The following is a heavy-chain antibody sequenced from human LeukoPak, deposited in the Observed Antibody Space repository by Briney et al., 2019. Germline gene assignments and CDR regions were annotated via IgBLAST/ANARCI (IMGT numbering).Heavy chain of an antibody. CDR2: IYTSGST. J-gene: IGHJ6*03. CDR3: ARVGYYDSSGYRGYHYYYYMDV. D-gene: IGHD3-22*01. V-gene: IGHV4-61*02. CDR1: GGSISSGSYY. Sequence: SETLSLTCTVSGGSISSGSYYWSWIRQPAGKGLEWIGRIYTSGSTNYNPSLKSRVIISVDTSKNQFSLKLSSVTAADTAVYYCARVGYYDSSGYRGYHYYYYMDVWGKGTTVTASS.